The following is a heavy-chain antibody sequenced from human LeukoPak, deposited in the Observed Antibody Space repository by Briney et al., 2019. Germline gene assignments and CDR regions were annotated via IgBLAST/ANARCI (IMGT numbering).Heavy chain of an antibody. V-gene: IGHV3-73*01. CDR2: VRSKAKNYAT. D-gene: IGHD6-13*01. CDR3: TQTIAAAGGFDY. CDR1: GLTFSGSA. J-gene: IGHJ4*02. Sequence: GGSLRLSCAASGLTFSGSAVHWVRQASGKGLEWVGRVRSKAKNYATAYPASLKCRFTISRDDSKNTAYLQMNSLKTEDTAVYYCTQTIAAAGGFDYWGQGTLVTVSS.